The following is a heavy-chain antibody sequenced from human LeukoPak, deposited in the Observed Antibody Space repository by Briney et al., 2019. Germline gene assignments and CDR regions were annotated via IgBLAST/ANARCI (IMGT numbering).Heavy chain of an antibody. D-gene: IGHD2-2*01. V-gene: IGHV4-34*01. CDR3: ARQRYCSSTSCSGWFDP. Sequence: SETLSLTCAVYGGSFSGYYWSWIRQPPGKGLEWIGSIYHSGSTYYNPSLKSRVTISVDTSKNQFSLKLSSVTAADTAVYYCARQRYCSSTSCSGWFDPWGQGTLVTVSS. J-gene: IGHJ5*02. CDR1: GGSFSGYY. CDR2: IYHSGST.